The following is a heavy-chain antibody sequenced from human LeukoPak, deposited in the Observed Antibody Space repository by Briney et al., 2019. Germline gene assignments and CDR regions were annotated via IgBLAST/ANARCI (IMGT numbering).Heavy chain of an antibody. CDR1: GGSISSYY. CDR3: ASSPLDDRSPNNWFDP. D-gene: IGHD1-14*01. CDR2: IYYSGST. Sequence: SETLSLTCTVSGGSISSYYWSWIRQPPGKGLEWIGYIYYSGSTNYNPSLKSRVTISVDTSKNQFSLKLSSVTAADTAVYYCASSPLDDRSPNNWFDPWGQGTLVTVSS. J-gene: IGHJ5*02. V-gene: IGHV4-59*01.